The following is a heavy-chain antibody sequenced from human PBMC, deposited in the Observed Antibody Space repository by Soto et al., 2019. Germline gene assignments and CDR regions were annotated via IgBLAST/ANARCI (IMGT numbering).Heavy chain of an antibody. CDR1: GFSLSTSGVG. Sequence: SGPTLVNPTQTLTLTCTFSGFSLSTSGVGVGWIRQPPGKALEWLALIYCDDDKRYRSSLKSRLTITKDTSKNQVVLTMTNMDPVDTATYYCAHHVVTESAHPGIDYWGQGTLVTVSS. V-gene: IGHV2-5*02. CDR3: AHHVVTESAHPGIDY. D-gene: IGHD2-15*01. CDR2: IYCDDDK. J-gene: IGHJ4*02.